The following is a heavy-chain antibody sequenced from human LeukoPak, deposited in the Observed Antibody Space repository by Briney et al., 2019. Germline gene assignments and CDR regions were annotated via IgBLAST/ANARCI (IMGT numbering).Heavy chain of an antibody. CDR1: GDNFSSNSAT. V-gene: IGHV6-1*01. Sequence: SQTLSLTCAICGDNFSSNSATWSWIRQSPSRGLEWLGRTYNRSKWYSDYAVSVKGRITINPDTSKNQFSLQLNSVTPEDTAVYFGARDVGGGCKVFDYWGQGTLVTVSS. D-gene: IGHD2-15*01. CDR2: TYNRSKWYS. CDR3: ARDVGGGCKVFDY. J-gene: IGHJ4*02.